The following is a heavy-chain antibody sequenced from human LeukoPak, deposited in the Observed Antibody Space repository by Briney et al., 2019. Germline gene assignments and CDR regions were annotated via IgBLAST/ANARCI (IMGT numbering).Heavy chain of an antibody. CDR3: ARGVVAGTSPFDY. J-gene: IGHJ4*02. Sequence: ASVKVSCKASGYTFTSYAMHWVRQAPGQRLEWMGWINAGNGNTKYSQKFQGRVTITADESTSTAYMELSSLRSEDTAVYYCARGVVAGTSPFDYWGQGTLVTVSS. D-gene: IGHD6-19*01. V-gene: IGHV1-3*01. CDR2: INAGNGNT. CDR1: GYTFTSYA.